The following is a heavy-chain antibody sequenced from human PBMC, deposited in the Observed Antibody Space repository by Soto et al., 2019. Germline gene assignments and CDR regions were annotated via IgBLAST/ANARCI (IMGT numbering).Heavy chain of an antibody. Sequence: EVQLVESGGGLVQPGGSLRLSCAASGFTFSSYSMNWVRQAPGKGLEWVSYISSSSSTIYYADSVKGRFTISRDNAKNSLYLQMNSLGGEDTAVYYCAILQCGDYLLRAFGIWGQGTMVTVSS. CDR3: AILQCGDYLLRAFGI. V-gene: IGHV3-48*01. D-gene: IGHD4-17*01. CDR2: ISSSSSTI. CDR1: GFTFSSYS. J-gene: IGHJ3*02.